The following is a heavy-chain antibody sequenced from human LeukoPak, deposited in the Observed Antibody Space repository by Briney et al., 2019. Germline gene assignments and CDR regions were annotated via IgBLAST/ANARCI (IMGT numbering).Heavy chain of an antibody. CDR2: ISRNGGDT. V-gene: IGHV3-64*01. J-gene: IGHJ4*02. CDR1: GFNFSSYA. CDR3: ARIPEY. Sequence: GGSLRLSCTASGFNFSSYAMHWVRKGPGKGLEFVSAISRNGGDTSYGNSVRGRFIISRDNSKNTVYLQMGSLRSEDAGVYYCARIPEYWGQGTLVAVSS.